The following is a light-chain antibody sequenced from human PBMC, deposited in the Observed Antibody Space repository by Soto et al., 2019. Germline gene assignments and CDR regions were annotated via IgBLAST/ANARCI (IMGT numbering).Light chain of an antibody. CDR1: QNIATN. CDR2: GAS. CDR3: QQYNNWPPLT. Sequence: EIVMTQSPATLSVSPGDRVTLSCRASQNIATNLAWYQQRPGQPPRLLIYGASTRANGIPARFSGSGSGTEFTLTISSLQSEDFAVYCCQQYNNWPPLTFGGGTKVELK. V-gene: IGKV3D-15*01. J-gene: IGKJ4*01.